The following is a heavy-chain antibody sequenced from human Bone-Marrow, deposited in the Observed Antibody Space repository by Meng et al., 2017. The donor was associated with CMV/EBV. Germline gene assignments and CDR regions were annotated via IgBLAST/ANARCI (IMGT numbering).Heavy chain of an antibody. CDR3: ARGTYSSSSFGFYYYYYGMDV. J-gene: IGHJ6*02. D-gene: IGHD6-6*01. V-gene: IGHV1-8*01. CDR1: GGTFTSYD. Sequence: ASVKVSCKASGGTFTSYDINWVRQATGQGLEWMGWMNPNSGNTGYAQKFQGRVTMTRNTSISTAYMKLSSLRSEDTAVYYCARGTYSSSSFGFYYYYYGMDVWGQGTTVTVSS. CDR2: MNPNSGNT.